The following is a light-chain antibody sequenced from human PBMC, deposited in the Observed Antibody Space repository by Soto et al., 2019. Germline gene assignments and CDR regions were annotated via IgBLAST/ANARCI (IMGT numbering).Light chain of an antibody. Sequence: QSVLTQPASVSGSPGQSITISCTGTSNDVGGYNYVSWYQQHPGKAPKLMIYEVSDRPSGVSNRFSGSKSGNTASLTISGLQAEDEADYYCSSYASSSTPGVFGTGTKLTVL. J-gene: IGLJ1*01. V-gene: IGLV2-14*01. CDR2: EVS. CDR3: SSYASSSTPGV. CDR1: SNDVGGYNY.